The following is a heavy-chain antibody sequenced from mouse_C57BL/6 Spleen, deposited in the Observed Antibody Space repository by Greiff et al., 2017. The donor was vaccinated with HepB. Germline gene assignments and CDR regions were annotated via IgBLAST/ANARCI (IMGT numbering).Heavy chain of an antibody. CDR1: GYTFTDYY. D-gene: IGHD4-1*01. CDR2: INPNNGGT. J-gene: IGHJ2*01. V-gene: IGHV1-26*01. CDR3: ARSPNWDFDY. Sequence: EVKLQQSGPELVKPGASVKISCKASGYTFTDYYMNWVKQSHGKSLEWIGDINPNNGGTSYNQKFKGKATLTVDKSSSTAYMELRSLTSEDSAVYYCARSPNWDFDYWGQGTTLTVSS.